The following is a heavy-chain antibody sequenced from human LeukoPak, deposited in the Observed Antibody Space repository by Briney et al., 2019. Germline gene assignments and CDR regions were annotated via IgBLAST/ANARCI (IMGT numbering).Heavy chain of an antibody. Sequence: GGSHRLSCAASGFTFSNYEMNWVRQAPGKGLEWVSYISRSGITTYHADSVKGRFTISRDNAKNSLYLQMDSLRAEDTAVYYCARDSGFCSSSNCNHFDYWGQGTLVTVS. CDR2: ISRSGITT. CDR1: GFTFSNYE. CDR3: ARDSGFCSSSNCNHFDY. J-gene: IGHJ4*02. V-gene: IGHV3-48*03. D-gene: IGHD2-2*01.